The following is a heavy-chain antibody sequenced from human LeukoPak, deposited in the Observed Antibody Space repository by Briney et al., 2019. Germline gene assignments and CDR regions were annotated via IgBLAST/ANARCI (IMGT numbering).Heavy chain of an antibody. CDR3: ARARVTTVTTRYYFDY. CDR1: GGSISRYY. D-gene: IGHD4-17*01. J-gene: IGHJ4*02. V-gene: IGHV4-59*08. Sequence: PSGTLSLTCAVSGGSISRYYWSWIRQPPGKGLEWIGYMFYTGSSNHNPSLKSRVTISVDTSKNQFSLKLSSVTAADTAVYYCARARVTTVTTRYYFDYWGQGTLVTVSS. CDR2: MFYTGSS.